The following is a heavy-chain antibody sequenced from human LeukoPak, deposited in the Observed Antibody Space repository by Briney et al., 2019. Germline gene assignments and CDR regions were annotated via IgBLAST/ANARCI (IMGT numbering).Heavy chain of an antibody. CDR2: INPSGGRT. V-gene: IGHV1-46*01. CDR3: ARGAAAADYFDY. CDR1: GYTFTSYY. J-gene: IGHJ4*02. D-gene: IGHD6-13*01. Sequence: ASVKVSCTASGYTFTSYYIYWMRQAHGHGLDWMGIINPSGGRTNYAHKFQGRVTMTRDMSTSTVYMELSSLRSDDTAVYYCARGAAAADYFDYWGQGTLVTVSS.